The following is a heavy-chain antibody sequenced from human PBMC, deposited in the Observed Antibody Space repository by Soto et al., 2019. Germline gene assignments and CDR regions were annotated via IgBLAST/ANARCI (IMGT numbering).Heavy chain of an antibody. Sequence: ASVKVSCKASGGTFSSYAISWVRQAPGQGLEWMGGIIPVFGTANYAQKFQGRVTITADESTRTAYMELSSLRSEDTAVYYCASLKLELLWLGELSHGMDVWGQGTTVTVSS. D-gene: IGHD3-10*01. CDR1: GGTFSSYA. CDR3: ASLKLELLWLGELSHGMDV. J-gene: IGHJ6*02. V-gene: IGHV1-69*13. CDR2: IIPVFGTA.